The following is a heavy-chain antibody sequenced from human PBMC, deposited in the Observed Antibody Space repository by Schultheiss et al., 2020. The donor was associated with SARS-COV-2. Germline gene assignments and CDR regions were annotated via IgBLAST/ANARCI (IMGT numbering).Heavy chain of an antibody. V-gene: IGHV1-69*13. CDR1: GGTFSSYA. J-gene: IGHJ3*02. CDR3: ARDQGVRSRWGGDAFDI. Sequence: SVKVSCKASGGTFSSYAISWVRQAPGQGLEWMGGIIPIFGTANYAQKFQGRVTITADESTSTAYMELSSLRSEDTAVYYCARDQGVRSRWGGDAFDIWGQGTTVTVSS. D-gene: IGHD3-10*01. CDR2: IIPIFGTA.